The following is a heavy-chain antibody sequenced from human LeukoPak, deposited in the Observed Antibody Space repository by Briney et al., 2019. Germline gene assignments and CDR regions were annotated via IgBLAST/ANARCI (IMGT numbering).Heavy chain of an antibody. Sequence: SETLSLTXTVSGGSISSYYWSWIRQPPGKGMEWIGYIYYSGSTNYNPSLKSRVTISVDTSKNQFSLKLSSVTAADTAVYYCARRITIFGVVPFQYYFDYWGQGTLVTVSS. V-gene: IGHV4-59*01. J-gene: IGHJ4*02. CDR2: IYYSGST. CDR1: GGSISSYY. D-gene: IGHD3-3*01. CDR3: ARRITIFGVVPFQYYFDY.